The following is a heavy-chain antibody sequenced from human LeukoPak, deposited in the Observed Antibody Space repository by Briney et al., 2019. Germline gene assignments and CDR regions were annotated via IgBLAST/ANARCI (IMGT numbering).Heavy chain of an antibody. CDR3: AKDRGVITLTYYFDY. V-gene: IGHV3-21*01. CDR2: ISSSSSYI. CDR1: GFTFSSYS. D-gene: IGHD3-10*01. J-gene: IGHJ4*02. Sequence: GGSLRLSCAASGFTFSSYSMNWVRQAPGKGREWVSSISSSSSYIYYADSVKGRFTISRDNSKNTLYLQMNSLRAEDTAVYYCAKDRGVITLTYYFDYWGQGTLVTVSS.